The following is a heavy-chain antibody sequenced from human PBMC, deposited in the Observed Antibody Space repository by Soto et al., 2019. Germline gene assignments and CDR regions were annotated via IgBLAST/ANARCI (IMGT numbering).Heavy chain of an antibody. Sequence: VQIQEWGAGLLKPSETLSLTCGVSGGSLSGYYWTWIRQSAGKGLEWIGEISHSGDTYYSPSFKGRVSISVNRSKNQCSLTMTSVTAADTAVYFCARWSGAWRRGYFDLWGPGILVTVSS. J-gene: IGHJ2*01. CDR3: ARWSGAWRRGYFDL. CDR1: GGSLSGYY. V-gene: IGHV4-34*01. D-gene: IGHD3-3*01. CDR2: ISHSGDT.